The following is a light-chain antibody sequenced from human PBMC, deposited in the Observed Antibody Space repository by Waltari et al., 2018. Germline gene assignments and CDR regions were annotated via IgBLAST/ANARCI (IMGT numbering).Light chain of an antibody. Sequence: QSALTQPPSASGSAGQSVTISCTGTKRDGGRYKYVSWYQQLPGAAPKLIIFDVNRRSSGIPDRFSGSKSGNTASLTVSWLQSEDEATYYCASYAGYNNLDVLFGGGTKLTVL. J-gene: IGLJ2*01. CDR2: DVN. CDR3: ASYAGYNNLDVL. V-gene: IGLV2-8*01. CDR1: KRDGGRYKY.